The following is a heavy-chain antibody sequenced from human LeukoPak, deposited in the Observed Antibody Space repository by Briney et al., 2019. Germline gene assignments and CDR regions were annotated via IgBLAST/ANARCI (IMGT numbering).Heavy chain of an antibody. CDR1: GGSISSSSYY. CDR3: ARQRFRGYYDSSGSRANGFDP. J-gene: IGHJ5*02. Sequence: SETLSLTCTVSGGSISSSSYYWGWIRQPPGKGLEWIGSIYYSGSTYYNPSLKSRVTISVDTSKNQFSLKLSSVTAADTAVYYCARQRFRGYYDSSGSRANGFDPWGQGTLVTVSS. D-gene: IGHD3-22*01. V-gene: IGHV4-39*01. CDR2: IYYSGST.